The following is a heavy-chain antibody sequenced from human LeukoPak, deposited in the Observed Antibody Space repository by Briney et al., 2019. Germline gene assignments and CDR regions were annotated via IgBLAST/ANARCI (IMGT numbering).Heavy chain of an antibody. CDR1: GDSISSGLYY. J-gene: IGHJ6*03. D-gene: IGHD1-26*01. Sequence: SETLSLTCTVSGDSISSGLYYCNWIHQHPGEGLEWIGCTHYSGTTYYSSSLKSRLIISLDTSKNQLSLKLTSVTAADTAVYYCARGRRGKYSPYFYYHMDVWGTGTTVTISS. CDR2: THYSGTT. CDR3: ARGRRGKYSPYFYYHMDV. V-gene: IGHV4-31*03.